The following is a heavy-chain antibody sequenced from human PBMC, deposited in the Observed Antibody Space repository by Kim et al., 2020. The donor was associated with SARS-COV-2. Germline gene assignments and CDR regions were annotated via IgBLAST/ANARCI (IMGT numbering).Heavy chain of an antibody. V-gene: IGHV3-11*04. D-gene: IGHD4-17*01. CDR3: ARLEHDYGDYDYYYGMDV. J-gene: IGHJ6*02. Sequence: KCRFTISRDNAKNSLYLQMNSLRAEDTAVYYCARLEHDYGDYDYYYGMDVWGQGTTVTVSS.